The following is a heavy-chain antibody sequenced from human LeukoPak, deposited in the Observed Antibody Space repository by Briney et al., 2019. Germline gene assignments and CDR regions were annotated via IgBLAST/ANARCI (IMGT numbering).Heavy chain of an antibody. Sequence: SETLSLTCAVYGGSFSGYYWSWIRQPPGKGLEWIGEINHSGSTNYNPSLKSRVTISVDTSKNQFSLKLSSVTAADTAVYYCAGYYDFWSGYYPNWFDPWGQGTLVTVSS. CDR2: INHSGST. D-gene: IGHD3-3*01. J-gene: IGHJ5*02. CDR3: AGYYDFWSGYYPNWFDP. CDR1: GGSFSGYY. V-gene: IGHV4-34*01.